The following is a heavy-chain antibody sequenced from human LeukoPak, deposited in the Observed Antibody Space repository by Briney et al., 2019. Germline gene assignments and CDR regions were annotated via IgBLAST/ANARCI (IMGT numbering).Heavy chain of an antibody. J-gene: IGHJ4*02. CDR3: ARGQGGGYCSSTSCYRLFDY. CDR1: GFTFSSYA. CDR2: ISGSGGST. Sequence: GGSLRLSCAASGFTFSSYAMSWVRQAPGKGLEWVSAISGSGGSTYYADSVKGRFTISRDNAKNSLYLQMNSLRAEDTAVYYCARGQGGGYCSSTSCYRLFDYWGQGTLVTVSS. V-gene: IGHV3-23*01. D-gene: IGHD2-2*01.